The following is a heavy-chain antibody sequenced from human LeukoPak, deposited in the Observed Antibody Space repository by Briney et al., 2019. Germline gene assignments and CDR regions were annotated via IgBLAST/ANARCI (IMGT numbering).Heavy chain of an antibody. D-gene: IGHD3-22*01. J-gene: IGHJ4*02. CDR2: IKQDGSEI. CDR1: GFTFRRYS. CDR3: ARVLHKRNYDSTTYYGY. Sequence: GGSLRLSCAASGFTFRRYSMSWVRQAPGKGLEWVANIKQDGSEIYYVDSVKGRFTISRDNAKNSLYLQMNSLRAEDTAVYYCARVLHKRNYDSTTYYGYWGQGTLVTVSS. V-gene: IGHV3-7*04.